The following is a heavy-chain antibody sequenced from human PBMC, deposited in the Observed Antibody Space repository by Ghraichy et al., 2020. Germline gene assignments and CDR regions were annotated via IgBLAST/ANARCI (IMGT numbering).Heavy chain of an antibody. J-gene: IGHJ1*01. D-gene: IGHD2-21*02. CDR2: IYTSGST. V-gene: IGHV4-61*02. CDR1: GGSISSGSYY. Sequence: SETLSLTCTVSGGSISSGSYYWSWIRQPAGKGLEWIGRIYTSGSTNYNPSLKSRVTISVDTSKNQFSLKLSSVTAADTAVYYCARDCGGDCLLAFQHWGQGTLVTVSS. CDR3: ARDCGGDCLLAFQH.